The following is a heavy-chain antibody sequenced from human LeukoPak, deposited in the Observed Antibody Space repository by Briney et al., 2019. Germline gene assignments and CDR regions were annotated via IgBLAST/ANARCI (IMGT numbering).Heavy chain of an antibody. CDR2: ISSSSSYI. V-gene: IGHV3-21*01. CDR3: VRAYDVAENYYYYGMDV. CDR1: GFTFSSYS. J-gene: IGHJ6*02. D-gene: IGHD6-19*01. Sequence: GGSLRLSCAASGFTFSSYSMNWVRQAPGKGLEWVSSISSSSSYIYYADSVKGRFTISRDNAKNSLYLQMNSLRAEDTAVYYCVRAYDVAENYYYYGMDVWGQGTTVTVSS.